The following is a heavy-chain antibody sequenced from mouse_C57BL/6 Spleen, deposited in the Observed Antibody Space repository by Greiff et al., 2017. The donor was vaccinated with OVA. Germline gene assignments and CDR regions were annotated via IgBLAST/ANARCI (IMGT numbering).Heavy chain of an antibody. V-gene: IGHV1-69*01. CDR2: IDPSDSYT. CDR3: ARVGVRARFDY. Sequence: QVQLQQPGAELVMPGASVKLSCTASGYTFTSYWMHWVKQSPGQGLEWIGEIDPSDSYTNYTQKFKGKSTLTVDKSSSTAYMQLSSLTSEDSAVYYWARVGVRARFDYWGQGTTLTVSS. CDR1: GYTFTSYW. J-gene: IGHJ2*01. D-gene: IGHD3-3*01.